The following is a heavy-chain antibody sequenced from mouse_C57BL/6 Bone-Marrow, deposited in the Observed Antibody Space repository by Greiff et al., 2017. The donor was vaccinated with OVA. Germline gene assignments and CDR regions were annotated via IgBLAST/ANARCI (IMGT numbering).Heavy chain of an antibody. CDR2: IDPSDSYT. CDR3: ARSGYGNLYFDV. D-gene: IGHD2-1*01. V-gene: IGHV1-69*01. J-gene: IGHJ1*03. Sequence: VQLQQPGAELVMPGASVKLSCKASGYTFTSYWMHWVKQRPGQGLEWIGEIDPSDSYTNYNQKFKGKSTLTVDKSSSTAYMQLSSLTSEDSAVYCCARSGYGNLYFDVWGTGTTGTVSS. CDR1: GYTFTSYW.